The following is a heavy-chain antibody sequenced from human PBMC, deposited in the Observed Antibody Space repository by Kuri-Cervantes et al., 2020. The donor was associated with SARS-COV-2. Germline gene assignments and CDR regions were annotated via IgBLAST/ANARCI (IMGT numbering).Heavy chain of an antibody. CDR1: GGSISSGSYY. CDR2: IYYSGST. Sequence: SETLSLTCSVFVSGGSISSGSYYYNWIRQPAGKGLEWIGYIYYSGSTNYNPSLKSRVTISVDTSKNQFSLKLSSVTAADTAVYYCARSRGAIDYWGQGTLVTVSS. CDR3: ARSRGAIDY. D-gene: IGHD1-26*01. J-gene: IGHJ4*02. V-gene: IGHV4-61*10.